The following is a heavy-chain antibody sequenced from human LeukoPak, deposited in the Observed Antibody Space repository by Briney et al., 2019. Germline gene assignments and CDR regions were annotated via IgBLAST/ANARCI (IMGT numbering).Heavy chain of an antibody. CDR3: ASTTVTHSFDY. J-gene: IGHJ4*02. V-gene: IGHV3-66*01. D-gene: IGHD4-17*01. Sequence: PGGSLRLSCAAAGFTVSSKYISWVRQAPGKGLEWVSIIFSGGSTYYVDSVKGRFSISRDNSKNTLYLQMSSLRAEDTAVYYCASTTVTHSFDYWGQGTLVTVSS. CDR2: IFSGGST. CDR1: GFTVSSKY.